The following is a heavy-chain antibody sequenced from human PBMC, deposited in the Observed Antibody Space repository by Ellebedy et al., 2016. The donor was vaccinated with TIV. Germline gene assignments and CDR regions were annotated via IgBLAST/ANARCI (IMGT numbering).Heavy chain of an antibody. CDR1: GYTLTELP. CDR2: FDPEDGET. V-gene: IGHV1-24*01. J-gene: IGHJ4*02. Sequence: AASVKVSCKVSGYTLTELPMHWVRQAPGKGLEGMGGFDPEDGETIYAQKFQARVTMTEDTSTDTAYMELSSLRSEDTAVYYCATTYYYDTSGYYERDFDYWGQGTLVTVSS. CDR3: ATTYYYDTSGYYERDFDY. D-gene: IGHD3-22*01.